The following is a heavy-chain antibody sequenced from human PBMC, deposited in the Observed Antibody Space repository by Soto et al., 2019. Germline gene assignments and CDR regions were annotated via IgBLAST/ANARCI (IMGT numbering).Heavy chain of an antibody. D-gene: IGHD3-22*01. CDR1: GDSISIYY. J-gene: IGHJ4*02. V-gene: IGHV4-59*01. Sequence: PAETLSLTCTVSGDSISIYYWSWIRQAPGKGLEWIGYIHYSGSTSYNASLKSRLTISVDTSKNQFSLRLTSVTAADTAVYYCAREDSSSYKYFDYWGQGTLVTVPS. CDR3: AREDSSSYKYFDY. CDR2: IHYSGST.